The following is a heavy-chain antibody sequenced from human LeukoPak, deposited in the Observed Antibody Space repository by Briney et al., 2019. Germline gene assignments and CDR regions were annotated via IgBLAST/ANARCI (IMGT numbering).Heavy chain of an antibody. Sequence: EASVKVSCKASGGTFSSYDINWVRQATGQGLEWMGWMNPNSGNTGYAQKFQGRVTITRNTSISTAYMELSSLRSEDTAVYYCARVGLRWDDAFDIWGQGTMVTVSS. V-gene: IGHV1-8*03. CDR2: MNPNSGNT. D-gene: IGHD4-23*01. CDR1: GGTFSSYD. CDR3: ARVGLRWDDAFDI. J-gene: IGHJ3*02.